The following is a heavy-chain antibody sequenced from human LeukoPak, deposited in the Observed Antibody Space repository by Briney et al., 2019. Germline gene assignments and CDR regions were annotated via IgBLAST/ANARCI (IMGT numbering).Heavy chain of an antibody. CDR3: ARSGNFWSGYYHY. Sequence: GRSLRLSCAASGFTFSSYAMHWVRQAPGKGLEWVAVISYDGSNKYYADSVKGRFTISRDNSKNTLYLQTNSLRAEDTAVYYCARSGNFWSGYYHYWGQGTLVTVSS. CDR1: GFTFSSYA. J-gene: IGHJ4*02. D-gene: IGHD3-3*01. V-gene: IGHV3-30-3*01. CDR2: ISYDGSNK.